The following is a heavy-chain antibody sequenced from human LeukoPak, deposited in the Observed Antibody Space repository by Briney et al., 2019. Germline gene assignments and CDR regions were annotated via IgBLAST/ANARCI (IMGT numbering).Heavy chain of an antibody. V-gene: IGHV4-4*07. CDR2: IYTSGST. Sequence: SETLSLTCAVYGGSFSGYYWSWIRQPAGKGLEWIGRIYTSGSTNYNPSLKSRVTMSVDTSKNQFSLKLSSVTAADTAVYYCAREGGYSSGWPFDYWGQGTLVTVSS. J-gene: IGHJ4*02. CDR3: AREGGYSSGWPFDY. D-gene: IGHD6-19*01. CDR1: GGSFSGYY.